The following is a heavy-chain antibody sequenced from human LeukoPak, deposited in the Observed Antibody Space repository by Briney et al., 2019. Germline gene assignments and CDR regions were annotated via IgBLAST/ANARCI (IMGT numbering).Heavy chain of an antibody. CDR2: IYPGDSGT. J-gene: IGHJ6*03. Sequence: GESLKISCKGSGYIFTNYWIGWVRQMPGKGLEWMGIIYPGDSGTRYSPSFEGQVTISADKSINTAYLQWSSLKASDTAMYYCARPRNYYYYMDVWGKGTTVTVSS. CDR3: ARPRNYYYYMDV. V-gene: IGHV5-51*01. CDR1: GYIFTNYW.